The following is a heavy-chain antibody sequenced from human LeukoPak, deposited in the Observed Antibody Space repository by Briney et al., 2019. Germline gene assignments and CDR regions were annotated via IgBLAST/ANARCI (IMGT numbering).Heavy chain of an antibody. CDR3: ARSISSWYDYYYYYMDV. J-gene: IGHJ6*03. D-gene: IGHD6-13*01. CDR2: FHNSGTS. V-gene: IGHV4-59*12. CDR1: DDSISDYY. Sequence: SETLYLTCTVSDDSISDYYRGWIRQPPGKGLEWIGYFHNSGTSTYNPSLKSRVTISADTSKNQFSLKLSSVTAADTAVYYCARSISSWYDYYYYYMDVWGKGTTVTVSS.